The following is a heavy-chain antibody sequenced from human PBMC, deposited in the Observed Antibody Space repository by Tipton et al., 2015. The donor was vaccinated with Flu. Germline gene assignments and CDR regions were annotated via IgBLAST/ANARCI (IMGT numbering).Heavy chain of an antibody. J-gene: IGHJ6*02. CDR1: GDSMSSYY. D-gene: IGHD1-26*01. V-gene: IGHV4-4*07. Sequence: TLSLTCAVSGDSMSSYYWSWIRQPAGKGLEWIGRMYITGSTNYNPSLKSRVAMSLDTSKNQFSLRLSYVTSADTALYYCARSGNYLYFNAMDVWGQGTTVTVSS. CDR3: ARSGNYLYFNAMDV. CDR2: MYITGST.